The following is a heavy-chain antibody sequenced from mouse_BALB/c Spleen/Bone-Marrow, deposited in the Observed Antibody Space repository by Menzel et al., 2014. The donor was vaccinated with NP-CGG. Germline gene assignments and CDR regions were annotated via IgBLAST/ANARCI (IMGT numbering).Heavy chain of an antibody. V-gene: IGHV1S81*02. CDR1: GYTFTSYY. CDR3: TRYGNYYFDY. J-gene: IGHJ2*01. D-gene: IGHD2-1*01. CDR2: INPSNGGT. Sequence: QVQLQQSGVELVKPGASVKLSCKASGYTFTSYYMYWVKQRPGQGLEWIGEINPSNGGTNFNEKFKSKATLTVDKSSSTAYMQLSSLTSEDSAVYYCTRYGNYYFDYWGQGTTLTVSS.